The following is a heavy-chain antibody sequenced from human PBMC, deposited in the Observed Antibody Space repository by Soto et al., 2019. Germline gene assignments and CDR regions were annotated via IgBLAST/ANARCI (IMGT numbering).Heavy chain of an antibody. CDR2: ISGSGGST. D-gene: IGHD2-8*01. J-gene: IGHJ4*02. CDR1: GFTFSSYA. Sequence: EVQLLGSGGGLVQPGGSLRLSCAASGFTFSSYAMSWVRQGPGKGLEWVSAISGSGGSTYYADSVNGRFTISRDNSKNTLYLQMNSLRAEDTAVYYCAILWMVYAIESDYWGQGTLVTVSS. CDR3: AILWMVYAIESDY. V-gene: IGHV3-23*01.